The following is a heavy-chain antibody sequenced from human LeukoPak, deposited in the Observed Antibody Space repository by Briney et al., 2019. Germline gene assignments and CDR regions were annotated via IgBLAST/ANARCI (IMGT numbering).Heavy chain of an antibody. J-gene: IGHJ4*02. CDR2: INPNSGGT. D-gene: IGHD2-21*02. CDR1: GYTFTGYF. CDR3: ARDFPGGVTEFDY. Sequence: ASVKVSCKASGYTFTGYFIHWVRQAPGQGLEWMGWINPNSGGTNYAQKFQGRVTMTRDTSISTAYMELSRLRFDDTAVYYCARDFPGGVTEFDYWGQGTLVTVSS. V-gene: IGHV1-2*02.